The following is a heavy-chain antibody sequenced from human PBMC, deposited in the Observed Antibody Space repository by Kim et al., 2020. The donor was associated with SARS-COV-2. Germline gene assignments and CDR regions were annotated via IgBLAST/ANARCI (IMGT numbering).Heavy chain of an antibody. V-gene: IGHV3-30*07. Sequence: YKDDSVKGRCTITRDKSNDTVYLQMSSLRVDDTALYFCARHDAYAFDIWGQGSIVTVSS. J-gene: IGHJ3*02. CDR3: ARHDAYAFDI. D-gene: IGHD3-16*01.